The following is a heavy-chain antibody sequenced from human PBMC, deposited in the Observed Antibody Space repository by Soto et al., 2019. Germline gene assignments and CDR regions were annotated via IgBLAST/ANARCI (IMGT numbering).Heavy chain of an antibody. V-gene: IGHV3-73*01. D-gene: IGHD6-6*01. CDR2: IRSEANSYAT. Sequence: EVQLVESGGGLVQPGGSLKLSCAASGFTFSASAMHWVRQASGKGLEWVGRIRSEANSYATEYAASVKGRFTISRDDSTNTAYLQMNSLKTEDTAVYYCTRYRSSAGEIFDYWGQGALVTVSS. CDR1: GFTFSASA. CDR3: TRYRSSAGEIFDY. J-gene: IGHJ4*02.